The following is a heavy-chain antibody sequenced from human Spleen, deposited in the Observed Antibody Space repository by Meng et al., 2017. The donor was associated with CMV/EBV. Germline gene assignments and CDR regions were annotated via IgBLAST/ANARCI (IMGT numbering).Heavy chain of an antibody. J-gene: IGHJ6*02. D-gene: IGHD2-8*01. V-gene: IGHV3-15*01. Sequence: GESLKISCAASGFTFSNAWMSWVRQAPGKGLEWVGRIKSKTDGGTTDYAAPVKGRFTISRDDSKNSLYLQMNSLKIEDTAVYYCARALNGMGGDLWGQGTTVTVSS. CDR3: ARALNGMGGDL. CDR2: IKSKTDGGTT. CDR1: GFTFSNAW.